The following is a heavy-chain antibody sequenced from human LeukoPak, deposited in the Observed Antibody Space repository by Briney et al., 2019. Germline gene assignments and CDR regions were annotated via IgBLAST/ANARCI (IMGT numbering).Heavy chain of an antibody. CDR3: AGTGLFFDY. Sequence: PSETLSLTCRASGASISGYYLSWIRQPPGKGLEWIGHMYYSGGTTYNPSLKSRVSISLDPSKKHFSLKLSSVTAADTAVYYCAGTGLFFDYWSQGTLVTVSS. CDR2: MYYSGGT. D-gene: IGHD7-27*01. J-gene: IGHJ4*02. V-gene: IGHV4-59*01. CDR1: GASISGYY.